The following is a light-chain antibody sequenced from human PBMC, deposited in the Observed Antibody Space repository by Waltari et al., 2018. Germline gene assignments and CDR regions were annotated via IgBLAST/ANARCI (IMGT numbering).Light chain of an antibody. CDR3: QTWDSNVI. V-gene: IGLV3-1*01. J-gene: IGLJ2*01. CDR1: TLWATY. CDR2: QDV. Sequence: SYDLTQPPSVSVAPGQTATITCSGDTLWATYVSWYQLRPGQSPVMVIYQDVKRPSDIPERFSGSISGDTATLTISGTQAMDEADYYCQTWDSNVIFGGGTKLTVL.